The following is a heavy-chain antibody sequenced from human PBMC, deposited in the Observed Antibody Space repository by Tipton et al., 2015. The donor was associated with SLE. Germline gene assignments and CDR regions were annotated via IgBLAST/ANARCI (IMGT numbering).Heavy chain of an antibody. CDR1: GGTSRSHP. CDR3: ARENIGARAGGMDV. J-gene: IGHJ6*02. D-gene: IGHD6-6*01. Sequence: QSGAEVKKPGSSVKVSCKASGGTSRSHPISWVRQAPGQGLEWLGAIIPIFETTNYAQKFRGRVTITTDETTGTVYMEVNSLRSEDTAMYYCARENIGARAGGMDVWGQGTTVTVSS. CDR2: IIPIFETT. V-gene: IGHV1-69*05.